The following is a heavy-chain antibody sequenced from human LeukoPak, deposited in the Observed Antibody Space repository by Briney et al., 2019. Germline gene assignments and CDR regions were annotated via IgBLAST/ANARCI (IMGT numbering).Heavy chain of an antibody. D-gene: IGHD6-25*01. V-gene: IGHV4-39*01. CDR3: ARRASGLNWFDP. CDR2: VHYTGKT. Sequence: PSEPLSLTCTVSGGSISNSNYFWGWIRQPPGKGLECVGIVHYTGKTYYNPSLRSRVTIFVATPNNQFSLKLSSVTAADTAVYYCARRASGLNWFDPWGQGTLVTVSS. J-gene: IGHJ5*02. CDR1: GGSISNSNYF.